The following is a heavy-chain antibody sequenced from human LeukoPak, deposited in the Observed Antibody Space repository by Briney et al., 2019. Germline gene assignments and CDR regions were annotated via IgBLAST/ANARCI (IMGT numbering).Heavy chain of an antibody. CDR3: ARDLRGYSDWFDP. J-gene: IGHJ5*02. Sequence: PGGSLRLSCAASGFTFSSYWMSWVRQAPGKGLEWVANIKQDGSEKYYVDSVKGRFTISRDNSKNTLYLQMNSLRAEDTAVYYCARDLRGYSDWFDPWGQGTLVTVSS. CDR2: IKQDGSEK. CDR1: GFTFSSYW. D-gene: IGHD6-13*01. V-gene: IGHV3-7*01.